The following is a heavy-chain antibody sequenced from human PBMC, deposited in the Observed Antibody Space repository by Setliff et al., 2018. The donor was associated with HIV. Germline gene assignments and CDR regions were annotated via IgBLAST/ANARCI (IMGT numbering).Heavy chain of an antibody. J-gene: IGHJ4*02. CDR2: VYSTGSI. CDR1: GFSISSRYY. D-gene: IGHD1-1*01. Sequence: SETLSLTCDVSGFSISSRYYWGWIRQSPGKGLEWIGFVYSTGSINYSPSYRGRLTISLDTSENQFSLHLTSVTAADTAVYYCARAEGDAYNSLPYFDSWGPGALVTVSS. CDR3: ARAEGDAYNSLPYFDS. V-gene: IGHV4-38-2*01.